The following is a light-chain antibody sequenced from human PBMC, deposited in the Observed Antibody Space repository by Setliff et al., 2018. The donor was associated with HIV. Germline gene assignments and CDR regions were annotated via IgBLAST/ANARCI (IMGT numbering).Light chain of an antibody. J-gene: IGLJ1*01. CDR3: CSHAGLTSYV. CDR2: EVN. CDR1: SNDVGNYNL. V-gene: IGLV2-23*02. Sequence: QSVLTQPASVSGSPGQSITISCTGTSNDVGNYNLVSWYQQHPGKAPKLIIYEVNNRPSGVPFRFSGSESGNTASLTISGLQAEDEADYYCCSHAGLTSYVFGSGTKVTVL.